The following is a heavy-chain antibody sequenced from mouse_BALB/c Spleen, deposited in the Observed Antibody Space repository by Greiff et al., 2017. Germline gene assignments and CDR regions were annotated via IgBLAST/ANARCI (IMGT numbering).Heavy chain of an antibody. J-gene: IGHJ3*01. Sequence: QVQLKESGPGLVAPSQSLSITCTVSGFSLTSYGVHWVRQPPGKGLEWLGVIWAGGSTNYNSALMSRLSISKDNSKSQVFLKMNSLQTDDTAMYYCARDQSLYYRYGDWFAYWGQGTLVTVSA. CDR3: ARDQSLYYRYGDWFAY. CDR1: GFSLTSYG. V-gene: IGHV2-9*02. CDR2: IWAGGST. D-gene: IGHD2-14*01.